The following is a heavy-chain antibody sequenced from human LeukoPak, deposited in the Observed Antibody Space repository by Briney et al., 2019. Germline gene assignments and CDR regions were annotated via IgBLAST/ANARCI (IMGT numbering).Heavy chain of an antibody. J-gene: IGHJ5*02. CDR2: IKSETDGGTI. Sequence: GGSLRLSYADSGFNFTNSWMNWVRQAPGKGLEWVGRIKSETDGGTIHYGAPVKGRFIISRDDSKNTVGLQMNSLKTEDTGVYYCTTSIVGATASWGQGTLVIVSS. V-gene: IGHV3-15*01. CDR1: GFNFTNSW. CDR3: TTSIVGATAS. D-gene: IGHD1-26*01.